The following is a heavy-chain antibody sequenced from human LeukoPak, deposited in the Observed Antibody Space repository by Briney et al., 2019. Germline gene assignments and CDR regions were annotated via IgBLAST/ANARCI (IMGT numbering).Heavy chain of an antibody. J-gene: IGHJ4*02. V-gene: IGHV1-2*02. Sequence: ASVKVSCKASGYTFTGYYMHWVRQAPGQGLEWMGWINPNSGGTNYAQKFQGRVTMTRDTSISTAYMELSRLRSDDTAVYYCARIRPHYYDSSGYAYYFDYWGQGTLVTVSS. CDR2: INPNSGGT. CDR3: ARIRPHYYDSSGYAYYFDY. D-gene: IGHD3-22*01. CDR1: GYTFTGYY.